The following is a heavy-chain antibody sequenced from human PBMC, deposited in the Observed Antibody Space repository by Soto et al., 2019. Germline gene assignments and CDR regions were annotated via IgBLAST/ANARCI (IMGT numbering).Heavy chain of an antibody. V-gene: IGHV4-59*08. CDR2: IYYSGST. J-gene: IGHJ4*02. Sequence: QVQLQESGPRLVKPSETLSLTCTVSGGSISSYYWSWIREPPGKGLEWIGYIYYSGSTNYNPSLKSRVFISLDTSKNQFSLKLSSVTAADTAVYYCARRYGSCFYYWGQGSLVTVSS. CDR3: ARRYGSCFYY. D-gene: IGHD3-16*01. CDR1: GGSISSYY.